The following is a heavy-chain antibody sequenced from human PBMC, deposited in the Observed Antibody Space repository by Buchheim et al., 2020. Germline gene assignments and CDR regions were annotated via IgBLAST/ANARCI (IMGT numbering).Heavy chain of an antibody. CDR1: GFTFSSYW. V-gene: IGHV3-74*01. D-gene: IGHD7-27*01. CDR2: INSDGSST. CDR3: ALGSAHGFDY. Sequence: EVQLVESGGDLVQPGGSLRLSCAASGFTFSSYWMHWVRQAPGKGLLWFSRINSDGSSTSYADSVKGRFPISRDNAKNALNLQMNSLSAEDTAVYYCALGSAHGFDYWGQGTL. J-gene: IGHJ4*02.